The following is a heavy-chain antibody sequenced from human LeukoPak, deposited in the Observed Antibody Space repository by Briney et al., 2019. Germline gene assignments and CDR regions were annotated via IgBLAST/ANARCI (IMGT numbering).Heavy chain of an antibody. Sequence: SENLSLTCNVSGGSFSRSYWSWIRQPAGKGLEWIGRFYPTGVSNYHPSLRSRVTMSVDTSKNQFFLKLTSVTAADTAVYYCAKVAGASEKYFDYWGQGILVTVSS. CDR3: AKVAGASEKYFDY. CDR1: GGSFSRSY. D-gene: IGHD1-26*01. CDR2: FYPTGVS. V-gene: IGHV4-4*07. J-gene: IGHJ4*02.